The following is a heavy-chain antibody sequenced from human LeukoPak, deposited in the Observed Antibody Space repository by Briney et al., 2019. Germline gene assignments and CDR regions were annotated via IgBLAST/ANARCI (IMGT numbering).Heavy chain of an antibody. CDR3: ARLIAAAGTWWCVP. CDR2: IYTGGST. Sequence: SGTLSLTCAVYGGSFSGYYWSWIRQPAGKGLGWIGRIYTGGSTTYNPSLKSRVTLSVDTSKKQFSLMLSSVTGADTAVYDCARLIAAAGTWWCVPWGEGTRVRVSS. D-gene: IGHD6-13*01. V-gene: IGHV4-59*10. CDR1: GGSFSGYY. J-gene: IGHJ5*02.